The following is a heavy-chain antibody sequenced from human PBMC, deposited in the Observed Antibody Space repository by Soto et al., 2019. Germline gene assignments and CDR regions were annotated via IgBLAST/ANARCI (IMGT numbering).Heavy chain of an antibody. D-gene: IGHD1-20*01. CDR3: ARDLRDITGTPRGMDV. CDR1: GFTFSSYD. J-gene: IGHJ6*02. V-gene: IGHV3-13*01. Sequence: GGSLRLSCAASGFTFSSYDMHWVRQATGKGLEWVSAIGTAGDTYYPGSVKGRFTISRENAKNSLYLQMNSLRAEDTAVYYCARDLRDITGTPRGMDVWGQGTTVTVSS. CDR2: IGTAGDT.